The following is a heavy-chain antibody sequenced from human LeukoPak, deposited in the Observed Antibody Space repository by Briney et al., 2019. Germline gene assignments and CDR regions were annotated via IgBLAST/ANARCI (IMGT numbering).Heavy chain of an antibody. Sequence: SETLSLTCTVSGYSISSGYYWGWIRQPPGKGLEWIGSIYHSGSTYYNPSLKSRVTISVDTSKNQFSLKLSSVTAADTAVYYCAREGYSYGVDAFDIWGQGTMVTVSS. CDR3: AREGYSYGVDAFDI. CDR2: IYHSGST. CDR1: GYSISSGYY. J-gene: IGHJ3*02. V-gene: IGHV4-38-2*02. D-gene: IGHD5-18*01.